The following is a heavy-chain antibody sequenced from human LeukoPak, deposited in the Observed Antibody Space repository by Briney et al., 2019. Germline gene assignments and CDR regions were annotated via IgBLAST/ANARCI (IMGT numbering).Heavy chain of an antibody. CDR3: AKDFRGRGVIFDF. V-gene: IGHV3-23*01. CDR2: ISGDGGST. CDR1: GFTFSAHG. Sequence: GGSLRLSCAASGFTFSAHGMTWVRQAPGKGLEWVSAISGDGGSTFYADSVKGRFTISRDNSKNTLYLQMNSLRAEDTAVYYCAKDFRGRGVIFDFWGQGTLVTVSS. J-gene: IGHJ5*01. D-gene: IGHD3-10*01.